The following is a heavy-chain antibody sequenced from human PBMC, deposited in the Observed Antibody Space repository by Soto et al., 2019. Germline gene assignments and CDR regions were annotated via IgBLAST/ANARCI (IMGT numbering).Heavy chain of an antibody. CDR3: ARNLQNAFDI. CDR2: IKQDGSEK. CDR1: GFTFSNFW. J-gene: IGHJ3*02. D-gene: IGHD1-1*01. Sequence: PGGSLRLSCAASGFTFSNFWMSWVRQAPGKGLEWVANIKQDGSEKYFMDSVKGRFTISRDNAKNSLYLQMNSLRAEDTAVYYCARNLQNAFDIWGQGTMVTVS. V-gene: IGHV3-7*01.